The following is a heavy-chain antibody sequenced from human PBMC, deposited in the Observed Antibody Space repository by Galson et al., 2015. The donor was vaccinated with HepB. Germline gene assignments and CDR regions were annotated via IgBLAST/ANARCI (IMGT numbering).Heavy chain of an antibody. Sequence: SVKVSCKASGGTFSSYAISWVRQAPGQGLEWMGGIIPIFGTANYAQKFQGRVTITADESTSTAYMELSSLRSEDTAVYYCARDRPGGSCLDAFDIWGQGTMVTVSS. V-gene: IGHV1-69*13. CDR2: IIPIFGTA. CDR1: GGTFSSYA. J-gene: IGHJ3*02. CDR3: ARDRPGGSCLDAFDI. D-gene: IGHD2-15*01.